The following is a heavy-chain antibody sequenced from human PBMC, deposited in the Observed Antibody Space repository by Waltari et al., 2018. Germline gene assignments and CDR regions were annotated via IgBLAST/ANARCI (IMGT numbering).Heavy chain of an antibody. CDR1: GGSISSGGYY. D-gene: IGHD2-2*02. J-gene: IGHJ5*02. CDR3: ARRGDIVVVPAAIPGVGWFDP. CDR2: IYYSGST. Sequence: QVQLQESGPGLVKPSQTLSLTCTVSGGSISSGGYYWSWIRQHPGKGLGWIGYIYYSGSTYHNPSLKSRVTISVDTSKNQFSLKLSSVTAADTAVYYCARRGDIVVVPAAIPGVGWFDPWGQGTLVTVSS. V-gene: IGHV4-31*03.